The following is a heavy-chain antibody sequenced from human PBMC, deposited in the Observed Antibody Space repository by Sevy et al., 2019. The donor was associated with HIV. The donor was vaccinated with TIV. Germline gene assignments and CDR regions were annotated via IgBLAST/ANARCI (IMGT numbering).Heavy chain of an antibody. CDR2: IKQDGSEK. J-gene: IGHJ4*02. V-gene: IGHV3-7*01. CDR1: GFTFSRYW. CDR3: ARVKDDSSGYRFDY. D-gene: IGHD3-22*01. Sequence: GGSLRLSCAASGFTFSRYWMSWVRQAPGKGLEWVANIKQDGSEKYYVDSVKGRFTSSRDNAKNSLYLQMNSLRADDTAVYYCARVKDDSSGYRFDYWGQGTLVTVSS.